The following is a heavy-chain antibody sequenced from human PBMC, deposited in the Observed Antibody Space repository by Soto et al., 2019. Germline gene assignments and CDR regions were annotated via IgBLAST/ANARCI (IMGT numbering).Heavy chain of an antibody. CDR1: GFTFSSYA. Sequence: GGSLRLSCSASGFTFSSYAMHWVRQAPGKGLEYVSAISSNGGSTYYADSVKGRFTISRDNSKNTLYLQMSSLRAEDTAVYYCVKDTGREWWSHPGFDPWGQGTLVTVSS. CDR2: ISSNGGST. CDR3: VKDTGREWWSHPGFDP. V-gene: IGHV3-64D*08. D-gene: IGHD2-15*01. J-gene: IGHJ5*02.